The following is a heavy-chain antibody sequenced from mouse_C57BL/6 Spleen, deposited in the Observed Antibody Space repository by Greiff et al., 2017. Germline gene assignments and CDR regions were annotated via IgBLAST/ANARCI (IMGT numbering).Heavy chain of an antibody. V-gene: IGHV3-1*01. CDR1: GYSITSGYD. CDR2: ISYSGST. CDR3: ARDGDYDEYFDV. D-gene: IGHD2-4*01. Sequence: EVKLVESGPGMVKPSQSLSLTCTVTGYSITSGYDWHWIRHFPGNKLEWMGYISYSGSTNYNPSLKSRISITHDTSKNHFYLKLNSVTTEDTATYYCARDGDYDEYFDVWGTGTTVTVSS. J-gene: IGHJ1*03.